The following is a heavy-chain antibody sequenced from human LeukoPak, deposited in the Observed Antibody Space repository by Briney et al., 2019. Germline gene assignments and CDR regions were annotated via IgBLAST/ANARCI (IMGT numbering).Heavy chain of an antibody. CDR2: ISGSGVTT. Sequence: PGGSLRLSCAASGFTFNNYAMSWVRQAPGMGLEWVSTISGSGVTTYHAGSVRGRFTISRDNSKTTLYLQLDSLRPEDMAIYYCAKSPGQIQLDYFDYWGQGTLVTVSS. D-gene: IGHD1-1*01. CDR3: AKSPGQIQLDYFDY. CDR1: GFTFNNYA. J-gene: IGHJ4*02. V-gene: IGHV3-23*01.